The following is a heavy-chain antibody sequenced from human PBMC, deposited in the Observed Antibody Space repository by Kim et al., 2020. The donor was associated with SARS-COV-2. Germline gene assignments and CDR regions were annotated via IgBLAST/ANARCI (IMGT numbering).Heavy chain of an antibody. CDR2: INTNTGNP. CDR1: GYTFTSYA. CDR3: ARGGIAAAGTAMNYYYYYGMDV. V-gene: IGHV7-4-1*02. D-gene: IGHD6-13*01. J-gene: IGHJ6*02. Sequence: ASVKVSCKASGYTFTSYAMNWVRQAPGQGLEWMGWINTNTGNPTYAQGFTGRFVFSLDTSVSTAYLQITSLKAEDTAVYYCARGGIAAAGTAMNYYYYYGMDVWGQGTTVTVSS.